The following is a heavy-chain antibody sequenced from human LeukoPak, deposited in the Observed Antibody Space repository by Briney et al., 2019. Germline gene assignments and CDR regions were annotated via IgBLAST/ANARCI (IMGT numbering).Heavy chain of an antibody. CDR3: AKDQERYCAGGSCYGLDY. CDR1: GFTFSSYA. D-gene: IGHD2-15*01. V-gene: IGHV3-23*01. Sequence: GGSLRLPCAASGFTFSSYAMTWVRQAPGKGLEWVSTIIGSGSSAKYADSVKGRFTISRDNSKSTLYLQMNSLRAEDTAVYYCAKDQERYCAGGSCYGLDYWGQGTLVTVSS. CDR2: IIGSGSSA. J-gene: IGHJ4*02.